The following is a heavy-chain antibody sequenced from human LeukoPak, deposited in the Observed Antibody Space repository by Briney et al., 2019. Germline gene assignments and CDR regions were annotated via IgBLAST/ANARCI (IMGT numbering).Heavy chain of an antibody. V-gene: IGHV1-69*13. J-gene: IGHJ4*02. Sequence: ASVKVSCKASGYTFTSYYMHWVRQAPGQGLEWMGGIIPIFGTANYAQKFQGRVTITADESTSTAYMELSSLRSEDTAVYYCARESDYDFWSGYYWGQGTLVTVSS. CDR3: ARESDYDFWSGYY. CDR2: IIPIFGTA. D-gene: IGHD3-3*01. CDR1: GYTFTSYY.